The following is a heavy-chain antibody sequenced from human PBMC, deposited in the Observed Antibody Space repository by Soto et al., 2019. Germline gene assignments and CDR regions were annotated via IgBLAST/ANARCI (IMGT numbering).Heavy chain of an antibody. Sequence: ASVKVSCKASAYSFTGYYMHWVRQAPGQGLEWVGWINPISGGIHYAQKFQGRVTVTRDTSTGTAYMELSSLRSDDTAMYYCARDPLWATEPPQRALDLWGPGTMVTLS. J-gene: IGHJ3*01. CDR2: INPISGGI. CDR3: ARDPLWATEPPQRALDL. V-gene: IGHV1-2*02. CDR1: AYSFTGYY. D-gene: IGHD3-10*01.